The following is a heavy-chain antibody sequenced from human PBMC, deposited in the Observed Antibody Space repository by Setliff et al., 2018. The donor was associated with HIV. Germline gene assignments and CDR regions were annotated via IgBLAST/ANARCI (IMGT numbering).Heavy chain of an antibody. Sequence: ETLSLTCTVSGGSISNSRYYWSWIRQPPGKGLGWIGSIYYSGSTYYNPSLKSRVTISVDTSKNQFSLKLSSVTAADAAVYYCASRVYYYDSSGYLREEGFDPWGQGTLVTVSS. CDR1: GGSISNSRYY. CDR2: IYYSGST. V-gene: IGHV4-39*01. J-gene: IGHJ5*02. CDR3: ASRVYYYDSSGYLREEGFDP. D-gene: IGHD3-22*01.